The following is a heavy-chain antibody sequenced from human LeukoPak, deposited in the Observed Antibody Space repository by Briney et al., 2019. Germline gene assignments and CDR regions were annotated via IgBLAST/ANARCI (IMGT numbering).Heavy chain of an antibody. D-gene: IGHD6-6*01. J-gene: IGHJ4*02. CDR1: GFTFSDYY. CDR3: ARDSGASSSRLPFDY. CDR2: ISSSGSTI. V-gene: IGHV3-11*01. Sequence: KPGGSLRLSCAASGFTFSDYYMGWIRQAPGKGLEWVSYISSSGSTIYYADSVKGRFTISRDNAKNSLYLQMNSLRAEDTAVYYCARDSGASSSRLPFDYWGQGTLVTVSS.